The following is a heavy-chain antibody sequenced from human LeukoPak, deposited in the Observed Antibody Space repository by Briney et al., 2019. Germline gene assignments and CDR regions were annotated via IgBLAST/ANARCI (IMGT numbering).Heavy chain of an antibody. D-gene: IGHD5-24*01. CDR3: ARNTYGYKFSMDV. CDR1: GFALYKYN. V-gene: IGHV1-18*04. J-gene: IGHJ6*03. Sequence: ASVKVSCKASGFALYKYNIVWVRQAPGQGLEWVGWITAFNGNTNYGQKVQGRVTMTTDTSTSTSYMELRNLRSDDTAVYYCARNTYGYKFSMDVWGKGTTVIISS. CDR2: ITAFNGNT.